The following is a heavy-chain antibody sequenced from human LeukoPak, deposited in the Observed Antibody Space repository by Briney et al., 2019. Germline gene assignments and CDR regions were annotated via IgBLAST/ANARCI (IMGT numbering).Heavy chain of an antibody. CDR2: IKQDGNEK. Sequence: PGGSLRLSCAASGFTFSSYWMTWVRQAPGKGLEWVASIKQDGNEKSYVDSVKGRFTISRDNARNSLYLQMSNLRADDTAVYYCARDGAFRVYDYWGQGTLVTVSS. D-gene: IGHD3-3*02. V-gene: IGHV3-7*01. J-gene: IGHJ4*02. CDR3: ARDGAFRVYDY. CDR1: GFTFSSYW.